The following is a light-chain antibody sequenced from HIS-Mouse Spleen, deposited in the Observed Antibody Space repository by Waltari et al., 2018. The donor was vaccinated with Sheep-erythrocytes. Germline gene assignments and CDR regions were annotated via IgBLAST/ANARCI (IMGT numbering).Light chain of an antibody. CDR2: QDS. CDR3: QAWDSSTAV. Sequence: SYELTQPPSVSVSPGQTASITCPGDQLGDKYACWYQQKPGQSPVLVIYQDSKRHSGIPERFSGSNSGNTATLTISGTQAMDEADYYCQAWDSSTAVFGGGTKLTVL. CDR1: QLGDKY. J-gene: IGLJ2*01. V-gene: IGLV3-1*01.